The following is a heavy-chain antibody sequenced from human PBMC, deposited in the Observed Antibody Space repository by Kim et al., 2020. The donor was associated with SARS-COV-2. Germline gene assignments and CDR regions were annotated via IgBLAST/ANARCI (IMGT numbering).Heavy chain of an antibody. CDR2: IYYSGST. CDR3: ARGGVYYDFWSGYLYGMDV. Sequence: SETLSLTCTVSGGSISSGGYYWSWIRQHPGKGLEWIGYIYYSGSTYYNPSLKSRVTISVDTSKNQFSLKLSSVTAADTAVYYCARGGVYYDFWSGYLYGMDVWGQGTTVTVSS. CDR1: GGSISSGGYY. J-gene: IGHJ6*02. D-gene: IGHD3-3*01. V-gene: IGHV4-31*03.